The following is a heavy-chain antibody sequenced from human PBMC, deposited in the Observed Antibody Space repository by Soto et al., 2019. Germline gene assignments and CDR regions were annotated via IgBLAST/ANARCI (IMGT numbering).Heavy chain of an antibody. V-gene: IGHV1-18*01. CDR1: GYRFTSYG. J-gene: IGHJ6*02. CDR3: ARGGYYDSSGSRNYHYYGKNV. Sequence: ASVKVSCKASGYRFTSYGISWVRQARGQGLEWLGWISAYDDNTKYAQTLQGRVSMSTDTSTNTAYMELRSLRSDDTAMYYCARGGYYDSSGSRNYHYYGKNVWGQGTTVTVSS. CDR2: ISAYDDNT. D-gene: IGHD3-22*01.